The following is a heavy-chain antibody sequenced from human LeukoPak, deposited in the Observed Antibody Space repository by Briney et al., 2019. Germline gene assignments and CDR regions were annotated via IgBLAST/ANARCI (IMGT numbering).Heavy chain of an antibody. CDR1: GLAVSSNN. J-gene: IGHJ3*02. D-gene: IGHD4-17*01. CDR2: IYVGGAT. Sequence: GGPLRLSCAASGLAVSSNNMGGATRAPGKGREWVLIIYVGGATNYGDSVKGRFTISRDDSENTLYLQMNSLKSDDTGIYFCARDQTTVTSWHAFDIWGQETMVTVSS. CDR3: ARDQTTVTSWHAFDI. V-gene: IGHV3-66*02.